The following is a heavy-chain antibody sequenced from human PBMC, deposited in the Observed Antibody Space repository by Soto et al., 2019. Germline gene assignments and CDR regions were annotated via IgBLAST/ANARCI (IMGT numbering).Heavy chain of an antibody. J-gene: IGHJ4*02. V-gene: IGHV1-69*02. CDR3: SSSYGSGYRAFDY. CDR1: GDTFNFYS. CDR2: VNPIVSMS. D-gene: IGHD3-10*01. Sequence: QVQLVQSGAEVKRPGSSVKVSCKASGDTFNFYSINWVRQAPGLGLEWMGRVNPIVSMSNYAQKFQGRVTMTADTSTITAYMELISLRSEDTAIYYCSSSYGSGYRAFDYWGQGALVTVSS.